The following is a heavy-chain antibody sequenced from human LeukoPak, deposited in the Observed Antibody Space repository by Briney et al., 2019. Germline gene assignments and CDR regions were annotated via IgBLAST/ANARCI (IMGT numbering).Heavy chain of an antibody. V-gene: IGHV4-34*01. CDR3: ARERLGAYYDSRGNHYYFDY. J-gene: IGHJ4*02. CDR1: GGFFRGYY. D-gene: IGHD3-22*01. Sequence: SETLSLTCAVYGGFFRGYYRSWIRQPPGKGLEWIGEINHSGSTNYNPSLKSRVTISVDTSKNQFSLKLSSVTAADTAVYYCARERLGAYYDSRGNHYYFDYWGQGTLVTVSS. CDR2: INHSGST.